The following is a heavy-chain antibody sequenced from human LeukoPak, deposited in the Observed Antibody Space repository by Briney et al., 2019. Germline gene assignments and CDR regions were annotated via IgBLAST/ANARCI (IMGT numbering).Heavy chain of an antibody. CDR3: ARVKKFGVVIGYLDY. J-gene: IGHJ4*02. Sequence: SVKVSCKASGGTFSSYAISWVRQAPGQGLEWMGGIIPIFGTANYAQKFQGRVTITTDESTSTAYMELSSLRSEDTAVYYCARVKKFGVVIGYLDYWGQGTLVTVSS. CDR2: IIPIFGTA. CDR1: GGTFSSYA. V-gene: IGHV1-69*05. D-gene: IGHD3-3*01.